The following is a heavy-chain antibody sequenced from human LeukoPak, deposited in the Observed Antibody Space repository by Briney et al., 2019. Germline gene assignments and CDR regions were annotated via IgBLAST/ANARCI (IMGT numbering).Heavy chain of an antibody. V-gene: IGHV4-59*01. Sequence: PSEPLSLTCTVSGGSISSYYWNWIRQPPGKGLEWIGYIYYSGSTNYNPSLKSRVTISVDTSKNQFSLKLSSVTAADTAVYYCAGRLWRRDGYNLSAFDIWGQGTMVTVSS. D-gene: IGHD5-24*01. CDR2: IYYSGST. CDR3: AGRLWRRDGYNLSAFDI. J-gene: IGHJ3*02. CDR1: GGSISSYY.